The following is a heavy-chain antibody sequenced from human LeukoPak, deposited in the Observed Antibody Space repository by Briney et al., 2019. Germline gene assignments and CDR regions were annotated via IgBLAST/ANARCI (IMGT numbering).Heavy chain of an antibody. V-gene: IGHV4-59*08. Sequence: SETLSLPCTVSGDSISSYYWSWIRQPPGKGLEWIGYIYYSGSTNYNPSLKSRVTISVDTSKNQFSLKLSSVTAADTAVYYCARTRVDYLDGIDVWGQGTTVTVSS. CDR3: ARTRVDYLDGIDV. CDR2: IYYSGST. CDR1: GDSISSYY. J-gene: IGHJ6*02. D-gene: IGHD3-3*01.